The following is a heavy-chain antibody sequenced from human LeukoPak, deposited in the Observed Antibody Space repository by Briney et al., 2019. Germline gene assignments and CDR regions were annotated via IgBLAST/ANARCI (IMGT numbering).Heavy chain of an antibody. Sequence: PSDTLSLTCDVYRYSVNNNDWWGWIRKPPGKGLEWIGYIYHNGDTYYSPSLKSRITLSVDTSKNQFSLRLTSVTGMDAAVYYCAKKVAGVGWFDPWGQGTLVTVSS. D-gene: IGHD7-27*01. J-gene: IGHJ5*02. CDR3: AKKVAGVGWFDP. CDR1: RYSVNNNDW. CDR2: IYHNGDT. V-gene: IGHV4-28*01.